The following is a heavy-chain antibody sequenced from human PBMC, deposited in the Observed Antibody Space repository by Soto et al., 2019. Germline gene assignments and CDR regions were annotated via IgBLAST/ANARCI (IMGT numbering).Heavy chain of an antibody. CDR1: GGTFSSYT. J-gene: IGHJ4*02. Sequence: QVQLVQSGAEVKKPGSSVKVSCKASGGTFSSYTISWVRQAPGQGHEWMGRIIPILGIANYAQKFQGRVTITADKSTSTAYMELSSLRSEDTAVYYCARGVVDIVATAKENFDYWGQGTLVTVSS. CDR3: ARGVVDIVATAKENFDY. CDR2: IIPILGIA. V-gene: IGHV1-69*02. D-gene: IGHD5-12*01.